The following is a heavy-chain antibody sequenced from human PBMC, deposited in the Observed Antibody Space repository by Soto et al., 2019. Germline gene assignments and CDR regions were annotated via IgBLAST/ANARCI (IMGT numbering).Heavy chain of an antibody. CDR3: AREGFSSGRAGGFDV. V-gene: IGHV3-23*01. CDR2: VGANAGAT. J-gene: IGHJ3*01. D-gene: IGHD6-19*01. Sequence: GGSLRLSCAASGFSFSDYSMNWVRQAPGKGLEWVATVGANAGATHYAESVKGRFTISRDNSRSTLFLQMNRVRDEDTAVYFCAREGFSSGRAGGFDVWGQGTVVTVSS. CDR1: GFSFSDYS.